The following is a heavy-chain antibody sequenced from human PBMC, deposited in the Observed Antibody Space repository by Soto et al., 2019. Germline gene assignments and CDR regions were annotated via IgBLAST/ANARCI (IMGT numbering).Heavy chain of an antibody. CDR2: IWYDGSNK. D-gene: IGHD3-3*01. J-gene: IGHJ6*02. CDR1: GFTFSSYG. CDR3: ARDSDTIFGVVITEYYYYGMDV. Sequence: ESGGGVVQPGRSLRLSCAASGFTFSSYGMHWVRQAPGKGLEWVAVIWYDGSNKYYADSVKGRFTISRDNSKNTLYLQMNSLRAEDTAVYYCARDSDTIFGVVITEYYYYGMDVWGQGTTVTVSS. V-gene: IGHV3-33*01.